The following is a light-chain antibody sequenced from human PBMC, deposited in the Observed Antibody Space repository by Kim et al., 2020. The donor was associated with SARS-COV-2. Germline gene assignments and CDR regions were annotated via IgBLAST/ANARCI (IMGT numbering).Light chain of an antibody. CDR2: YDS. J-gene: IGLJ3*02. CDR3: QVWDSSSDHRV. CDR1: NIGSKS. Sequence: SYELTQPPSASVAPGKTARITCGGSNIGSKSVHWYQQKPGQAPVLVIYYDSDRPSGIPERFSGSNSGNTATLTISRVEAGDEADYYCQVWDSSSDHRVFGGGTKLTVL. V-gene: IGLV3-21*04.